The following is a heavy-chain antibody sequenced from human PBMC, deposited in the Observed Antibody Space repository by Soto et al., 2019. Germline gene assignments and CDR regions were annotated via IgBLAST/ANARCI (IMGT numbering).Heavy chain of an antibody. CDR2: INAGNGNT. CDR1: GYTFTSYA. Sequence: ASVKVSCKASGYTFTSYAMHWVRQAPGQRLEWMGWINAGNGNTKYSQKFRGRVTITRDTSASTAYMELSSLRSEDTAVYYCADSSGGYGMDVWGQGTTVTVSS. J-gene: IGHJ6*02. V-gene: IGHV1-3*01. D-gene: IGHD3-22*01. CDR3: ADSSGGYGMDV.